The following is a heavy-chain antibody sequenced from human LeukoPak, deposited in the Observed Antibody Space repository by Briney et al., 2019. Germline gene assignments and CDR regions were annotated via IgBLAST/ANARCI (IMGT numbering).Heavy chain of an antibody. J-gene: IGHJ4*02. CDR2: IRYDGSKK. CDR1: GFAFRSHA. CDR3: AKGGIAAAGHDY. Sequence: PGGSLRLSCTASGFAFRSHAMHWVRQAPGKGLEWVAFIRYDGSKKFYADSVKGRFTISRDNSKNTLYLQMNSLRAEDTAVYYCAKGGIAAAGHDYWGQGTLVTVSS. D-gene: IGHD6-13*01. V-gene: IGHV3-30*02.